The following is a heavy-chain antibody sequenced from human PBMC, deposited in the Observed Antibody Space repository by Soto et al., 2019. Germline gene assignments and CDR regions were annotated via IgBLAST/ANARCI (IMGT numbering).Heavy chain of an antibody. J-gene: IGHJ5*01. CDR2: IYYSGST. D-gene: IGHD3-10*01. V-gene: IGHV4-39*01. Sequence: SETLSLTCTVSGGSISSSSYYWGWIRQPPGKGLEWIGSIYYSGSTYYNPSLKSRVTISVDTSKNQFSLKLSSVTAADTAVYYFARQSRARGSRNLFDSRGQGSSVIVSS. CDR3: ARQSRARGSRNLFDS. CDR1: GGSISSSSYY.